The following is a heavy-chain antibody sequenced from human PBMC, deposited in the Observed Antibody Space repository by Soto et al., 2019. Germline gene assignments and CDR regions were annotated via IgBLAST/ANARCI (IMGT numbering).Heavy chain of an antibody. D-gene: IGHD2-2*01. CDR2: ISGSGGST. CDR1: GFTFSSYA. V-gene: IGHV3-23*01. CDR3: AKSCGGSSTSCTYYFDY. Sequence: EVQLLESGGCLVQPGGSLRLSCAASGFTFSSYAMSWVRQAPGKGLEWVSAISGSGGSTYYADSVKGRFTISRDNSKNTVYLQMNSLRAEDTAVYYCAKSCGGSSTSCTYYFDYWGQGTLVTVSS. J-gene: IGHJ4*02.